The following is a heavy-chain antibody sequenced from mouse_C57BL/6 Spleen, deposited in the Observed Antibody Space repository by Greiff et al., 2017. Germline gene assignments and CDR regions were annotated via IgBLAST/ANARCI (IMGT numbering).Heavy chain of an antibody. Sequence: QVQLKESGPELVKPGASVKLSCKASGYTFTSYDINWVKQRPGQGLEWIGWIYPRDGSTKYNEKFKGKATLTVDTSSSTAYMELHSLTSEDSAVYFCAREDTTVVDSYYFDYWGQGTTLTVSS. J-gene: IGHJ2*01. V-gene: IGHV1-85*01. D-gene: IGHD1-1*01. CDR1: GYTFTSYD. CDR3: AREDTTVVDSYYFDY. CDR2: IYPRDGST.